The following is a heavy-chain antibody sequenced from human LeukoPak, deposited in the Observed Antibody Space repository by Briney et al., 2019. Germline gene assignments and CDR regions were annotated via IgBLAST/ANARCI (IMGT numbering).Heavy chain of an antibody. CDR1: GFTFSSYA. J-gene: IGHJ4*02. V-gene: IGHV3-23*01. CDR2: VNNGGDST. D-gene: IGHD3-22*01. CDR3: ARFAFTHYYDTSGYFSYFDY. Sequence: PGGSLRLSCAASGFTFSSYAMSWVRQAPGKGLEWVSGVNNGGDSTYYADSVKGRFTISRDNSRNTVYVQMDSLRAEDTAIYYCARFAFTHYYDTSGYFSYFDYWGQGALVTVSS.